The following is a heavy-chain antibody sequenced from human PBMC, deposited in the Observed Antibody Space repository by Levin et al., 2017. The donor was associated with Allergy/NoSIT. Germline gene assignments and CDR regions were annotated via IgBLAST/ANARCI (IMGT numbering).Heavy chain of an antibody. CDR3: AALYSSSNIDF. D-gene: IGHD6-6*01. Sequence: EASVKVSCKASGYTFTSYAMNWVRQAPGQGLEWMGWINTNTGNPTYAQGFTGRFVFSLDTSVSTAYLQISSLKAEDTAVYYCAALYSSSNIDFWGQGTLVTVSS. J-gene: IGHJ4*02. CDR1: GYTFTSYA. V-gene: IGHV7-4-1*02. CDR2: INTNTGNP.